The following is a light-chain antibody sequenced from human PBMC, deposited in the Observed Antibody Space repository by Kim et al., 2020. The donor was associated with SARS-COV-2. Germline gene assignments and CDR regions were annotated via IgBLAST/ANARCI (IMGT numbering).Light chain of an antibody. CDR3: QTWGTGIGV. CDR1: SGHSSYR. J-gene: IGLJ2*01. CDR2: VNSDGSH. V-gene: IGLV4-69*01. Sequence: ASVKLTCTLSSGHSSYRNAWHQQQPEKGPRFLMKVNSDGSHRKGDGIPDRFSGSSSGAERYLTISSLQSEDEADYYCQTWGTGIGVFGGGTQLTVL.